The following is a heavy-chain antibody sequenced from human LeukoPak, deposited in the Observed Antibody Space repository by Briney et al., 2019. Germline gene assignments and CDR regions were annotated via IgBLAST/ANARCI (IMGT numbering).Heavy chain of an antibody. J-gene: IGHJ3*02. CDR2: IIPIFGTA. V-gene: IGHV1-69*05. Sequence: ASVKVSCKASGYTFTDYYIHWVRQAPGQGLEWMGGIIPIFGTANYAQKFQGRVTITTDESTSTAYMELSSLRSEDTAVYYCARDQYYDNPRHDAFDIWGQGTMVTVSS. CDR3: ARDQYYDNPRHDAFDI. D-gene: IGHD3-9*01. CDR1: GYTFTDYY.